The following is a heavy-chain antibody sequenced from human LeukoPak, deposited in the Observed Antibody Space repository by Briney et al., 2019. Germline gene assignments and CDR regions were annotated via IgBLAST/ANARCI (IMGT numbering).Heavy chain of an antibody. D-gene: IGHD3-10*01. CDR2: IYSGGST. J-gene: IGHJ4*02. V-gene: IGHV3-66*01. Sequence: GGSLRLSCAASGFTVSSNYMSWVRQAPGKGLEWVSVIYSGGSTYYADSVKGRFTISRDNSKNTLYLKMNSLRAEDTAVYYCARVGLLWFGESYWGQGTLVTVSS. CDR1: GFTVSSNY. CDR3: ARVGLLWFGESY.